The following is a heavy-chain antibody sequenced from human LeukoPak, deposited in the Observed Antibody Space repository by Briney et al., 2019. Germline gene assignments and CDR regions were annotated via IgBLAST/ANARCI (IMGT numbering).Heavy chain of an antibody. J-gene: IGHJ4*02. CDR1: GGSFSGYY. Sequence: SETLSLTCAVSGGSFSGYYWSWIRQPPGKGLEWIGEINHSGSTNYNPSLKSRVTISVDTSKNQFSLKLSSVTAADTAVYYCARGLTKFDYWGQGTLVTVSS. CDR3: ARGLTKFDY. V-gene: IGHV4-34*01. CDR2: INHSGST.